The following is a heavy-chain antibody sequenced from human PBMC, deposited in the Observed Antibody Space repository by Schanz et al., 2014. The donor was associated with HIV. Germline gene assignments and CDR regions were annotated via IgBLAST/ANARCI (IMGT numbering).Heavy chain of an antibody. CDR2: ISAYNGNT. Sequence: QVQLVQSGPEVKKPGASVKVSCKASGYTFTSYGVSWVRQAPGQGLEWMGWISAYNGNTNYAQKLQGRVTMTRNTSISTAYMELSSLRSEDTAVYYCARRGLVGATLYYYYYGMDVWGQGTTVTVSS. CDR3: ARRGLVGATLYYYYYGMDV. V-gene: IGHV1-18*01. D-gene: IGHD1-26*01. J-gene: IGHJ6*02. CDR1: GYTFTSYG.